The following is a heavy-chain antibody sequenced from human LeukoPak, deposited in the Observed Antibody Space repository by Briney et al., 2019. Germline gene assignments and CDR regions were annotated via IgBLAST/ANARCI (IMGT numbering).Heavy chain of an antibody. D-gene: IGHD3-16*01. CDR1: GGSFSGYY. Sequence: PSETLSLTCAVYGGSFSGYYWSWIRQPPGKGLEWIGEINHSGSTNYNPSLKSRVTISVDTSKNQFSLKLTSVTAADTAVYYCVRDGDYVWESYHVFDYWGQGTLVTVSS. V-gene: IGHV4-34*01. CDR2: INHSGST. CDR3: VRDGDYVWESYHVFDY. J-gene: IGHJ4*02.